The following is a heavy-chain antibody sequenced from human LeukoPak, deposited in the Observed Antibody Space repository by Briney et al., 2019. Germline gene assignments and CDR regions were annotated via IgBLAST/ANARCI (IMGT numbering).Heavy chain of an antibody. D-gene: IGHD6-19*01. CDR1: GGSISSGDYY. CDR3: ARGPLGYSSGWSLGY. J-gene: IGHJ4*02. CDR2: IYYSGST. Sequence: PSETLSLTCTVSGGSISSGDYYWSWIRQPPGKGLEWIGYIYYSGSTYYNPSLKSRVTISVDTSKNQFSLKLSSVTAADTAVYYCARGPLGYSSGWSLGYWGQGTLVTVSS. V-gene: IGHV4-30-4*01.